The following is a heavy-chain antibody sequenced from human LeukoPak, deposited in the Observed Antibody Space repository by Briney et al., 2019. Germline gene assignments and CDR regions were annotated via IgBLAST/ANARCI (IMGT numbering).Heavy chain of an antibody. Sequence: GGSLRLSCAASGFTFSSYAMSWVRQAPGKGLEWVSAISGSGGSTYYADSVKGRFTISRDNSKNTPYLQMNSLRAEDTAVYYCAKDTGYYDFWSGYNPFDYWGQGTLVTVSS. J-gene: IGHJ4*02. CDR2: ISGSGGST. CDR1: GFTFSSYA. V-gene: IGHV3-23*01. D-gene: IGHD3-3*01. CDR3: AKDTGYYDFWSGYNPFDY.